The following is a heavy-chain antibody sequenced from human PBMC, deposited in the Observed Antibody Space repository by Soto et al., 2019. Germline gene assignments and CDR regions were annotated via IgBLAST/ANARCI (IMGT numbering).Heavy chain of an antibody. CDR2: IIPILGIA. CDR3: AMEYCSSTSCYRDY. J-gene: IGHJ4*02. V-gene: IGHV1-69*02. Sequence: SVKGSCKASGGTFSSYTISWLRQAPGQGLEWMGRIIPILGIANYAQKFQGRVTITADKSTSTAYMELSSLRSEDTAVYYCAMEYCSSTSCYRDYWGQGTLVTVSS. D-gene: IGHD2-2*02. CDR1: GGTFSSYT.